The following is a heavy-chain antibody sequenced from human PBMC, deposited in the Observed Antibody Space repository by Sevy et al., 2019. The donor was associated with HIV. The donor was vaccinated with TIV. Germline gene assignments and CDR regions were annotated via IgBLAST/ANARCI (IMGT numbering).Heavy chain of an antibody. CDR2: IKSKSEGGTR. CDR3: AAGVGASDFDY. D-gene: IGHD1-26*01. Sequence: GSLRLSCAASGFTFRNAWMSWVRQAPGKGLEWVARIKSKSEGGTRDFAAPVKGRFAISRDDSKNTLYLQMDSLKTEDTAVYYCAAGVGASDFDYWGQGILVTVSS. CDR1: GFTFRNAW. V-gene: IGHV3-15*01. J-gene: IGHJ4*02.